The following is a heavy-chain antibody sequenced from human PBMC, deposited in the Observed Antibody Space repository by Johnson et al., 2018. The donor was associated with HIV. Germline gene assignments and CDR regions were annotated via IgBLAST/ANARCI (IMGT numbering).Heavy chain of an antibody. V-gene: IGHV3-30*04. Sequence: QVQLVESGGGVVQPGRSLRLSCAASGFTFSSYAMHWVRQAPGKGLEWVAVISYDGSNKYYADSVKGRFTISRDNSKNTLYLQMNSLRAEDTAVYYCARSYSSLDAFDIWGQGTMVTVS. J-gene: IGHJ3*02. CDR2: ISYDGSNK. CDR3: ARSYSSLDAFDI. D-gene: IGHD6-13*01. CDR1: GFTFSSYA.